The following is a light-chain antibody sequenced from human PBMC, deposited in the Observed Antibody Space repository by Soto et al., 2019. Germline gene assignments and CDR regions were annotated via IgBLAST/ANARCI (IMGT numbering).Light chain of an antibody. CDR1: SSNIGSNF. Sequence: QAVVTQPPSASGTPGQRVTISCSGSSSNIGSNFIYWYQQLQGTAPKLLIYRNNERPSGVPDRFSGSKSGTSASLAISGLRSEDEADYHCAAWDDSLSGVVFGGGTKLTVL. CDR3: AAWDDSLSGVV. V-gene: IGLV1-47*01. J-gene: IGLJ2*01. CDR2: RNN.